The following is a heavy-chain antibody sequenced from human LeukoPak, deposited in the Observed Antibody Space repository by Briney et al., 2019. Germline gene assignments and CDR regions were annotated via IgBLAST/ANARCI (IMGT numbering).Heavy chain of an antibody. V-gene: IGHV4-34*01. J-gene: IGHJ4*02. Sequence: SETLSLTCAVYGGSFSGYYWSWIRQPPGKGLEWIGEINHSGSTNYNPSLKCRVTISVDTSKNQFSLKLSSVTAADAAVYYCARSIARYYYGSGSYHDYWGQGTLVTVSS. CDR2: INHSGST. D-gene: IGHD3-10*01. CDR1: GGSFSGYY. CDR3: ARSIARYYYGSGSYHDY.